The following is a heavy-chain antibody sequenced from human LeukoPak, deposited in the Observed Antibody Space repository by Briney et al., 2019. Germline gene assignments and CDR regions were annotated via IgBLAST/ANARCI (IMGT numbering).Heavy chain of an antibody. CDR2: INPNSGGT. CDR1: GYTFTGYY. J-gene: IGHJ4*02. CDR3: ARDVPSLWSGYYTGCFDY. V-gene: IGHV1-2*02. Sequence: ASVKVSCKASGYTFTGYYMHWVRQAPGQGLEWMGWINPNSGGTNYAQKFQGRVTMTRDTSISTAYMELSRLRSDDTAVYYCARDVPSLWSGYYTGCFDYWGQGTLVTVSS. D-gene: IGHD3-3*01.